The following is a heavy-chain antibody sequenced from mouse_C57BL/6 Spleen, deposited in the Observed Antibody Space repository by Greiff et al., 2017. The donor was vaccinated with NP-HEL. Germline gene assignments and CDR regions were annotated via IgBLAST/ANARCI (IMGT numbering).Heavy chain of an antibody. D-gene: IGHD1-1*01. CDR2: IYPSDSET. CDR1: GYTFTSYW. V-gene: IGHV1-61*01. J-gene: IGHJ4*01. Sequence: QVQLKQPGAELVRPGSSVKLSCKASGYTFTSYWMDWVKQRPGQGLEWIGNIYPSDSETHYNQKFKDKATLTVDKSSSTAYMQLSSLTSEDSAVYYCARRVLRNAMDYWGQGTSVTVSS. CDR3: ARRVLRNAMDY.